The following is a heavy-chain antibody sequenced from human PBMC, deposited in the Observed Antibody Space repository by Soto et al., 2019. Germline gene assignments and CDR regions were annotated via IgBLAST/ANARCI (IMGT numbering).Heavy chain of an antibody. CDR1: GVTFSSYA. Sequence: GGSLRLCCAASGVTFSSYAMSWVRQAPGKGLEWVSVIRSSGDRTYYADSVKGRFTISRDNSKNTLYMQMNSLRAEDTAVYYCAKQQGPGTPYYYAMDVWGQGTTVTVSS. CDR2: IRSSGDRT. V-gene: IGHV3-23*01. D-gene: IGHD1-1*01. J-gene: IGHJ6*02. CDR3: AKQQGPGTPYYYAMDV.